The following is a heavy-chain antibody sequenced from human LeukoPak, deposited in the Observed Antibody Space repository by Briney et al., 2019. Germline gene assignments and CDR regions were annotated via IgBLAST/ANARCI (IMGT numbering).Heavy chain of an antibody. CDR2: TNQDDSGK. CDR1: GFTFSRYW. CDR3: ARSSHNAYFYDTMNSSFDC. Sequence: GGSLRLSCAASGFTFSRYWMGWVRQAPGKGLEWVANTNQDDSGKFYVDSVKGRFTISRDNAKNSLYLQMNSLRAEDTAVYYCARSSHNAYFYDTMNSSFDCWGQGTLVTVSS. J-gene: IGHJ4*02. V-gene: IGHV3-7*01. D-gene: IGHD3-22*01.